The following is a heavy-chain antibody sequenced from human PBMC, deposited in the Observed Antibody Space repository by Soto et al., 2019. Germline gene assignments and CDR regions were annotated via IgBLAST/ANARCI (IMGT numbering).Heavy chain of an antibody. CDR3: ARESPRYPFDY. V-gene: IGHV3-30*03. D-gene: IGHD3-16*02. J-gene: IGHJ4*02. CDR1: GFTFSSYG. Sequence: PGGSLRLSCAASGFTFSSYGMHWVRQAPGKGLEWVAVISYDGSNKYYADSVKGRFTISRDNSKNTLYLQMNSLRAEDTAVYYCARESPRYPFDYWGQGTLVTVSS. CDR2: ISYDGSNK.